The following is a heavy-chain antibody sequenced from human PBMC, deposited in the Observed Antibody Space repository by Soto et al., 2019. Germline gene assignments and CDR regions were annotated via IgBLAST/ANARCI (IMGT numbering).Heavy chain of an antibody. CDR1: GGSINSSSDF. Sequence: PSETLCLTCSVAGGSINSSSDFWGWVRQPPGKGLEWIGSIYYSGSTYYNPSLRSRVTISVDTSKNQFSLKLSSVTAADTAVFYCARHYSSGSRNWFDPWGQGTLVTVSS. V-gene: IGHV4-39*01. D-gene: IGHD6-19*01. CDR2: IYYSGST. CDR3: ARHYSSGSRNWFDP. J-gene: IGHJ5*02.